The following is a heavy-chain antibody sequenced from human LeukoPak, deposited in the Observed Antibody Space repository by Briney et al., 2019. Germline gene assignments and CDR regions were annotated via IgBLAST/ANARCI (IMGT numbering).Heavy chain of an antibody. Sequence: ASVKVSCKASGYTFTGYYMHWVRQAPGQGLEWMGWINPNSGGTNYAQKFRGRVTMTRDTSISTAYMELRSLRSDDTAVYYCARGSAQGPLFDPWGQGTLVTVSS. J-gene: IGHJ5*02. CDR1: GYTFTGYY. CDR2: INPNSGGT. V-gene: IGHV1-2*02. D-gene: IGHD3-10*01. CDR3: ARGSAQGPLFDP.